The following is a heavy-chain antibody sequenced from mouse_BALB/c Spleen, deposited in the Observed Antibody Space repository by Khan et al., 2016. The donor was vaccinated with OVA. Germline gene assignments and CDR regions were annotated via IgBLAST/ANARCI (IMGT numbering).Heavy chain of an antibody. V-gene: IGHV2-6-4*01. CDR3: ARAYYMYDGYYAMDY. CDR2: IWGGGGT. J-gene: IGHJ4*01. CDR1: GFSLPRYN. D-gene: IGHD2-14*01. Sequence: QVQLKESGPGLVAPSQSLSITCTVSGFSLPRYNIHWVRQPPGKGLEWLGMIWGGGGTDYNSTLKSRLSISKDNSKSQVFLKMNSLQTDDTAMYXCARAYYMYDGYYAMDYWGQGTSVTVSS.